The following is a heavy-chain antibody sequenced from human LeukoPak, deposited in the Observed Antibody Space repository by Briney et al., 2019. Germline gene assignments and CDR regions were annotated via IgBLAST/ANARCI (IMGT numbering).Heavy chain of an antibody. CDR1: GGTFSSYT. Sequence: SVKVSCKASGGTFSSYTISWVRQAPGQGLEWMGRIISILGIANYAQKFQGRVTITADKSTSTAYMELSSLRSEDTAVYYCARDRGSSWPGGDYWGQGTLVTVSS. J-gene: IGHJ4*02. D-gene: IGHD6-13*01. CDR2: IISILGIA. V-gene: IGHV1-69*04. CDR3: ARDRGSSWPGGDY.